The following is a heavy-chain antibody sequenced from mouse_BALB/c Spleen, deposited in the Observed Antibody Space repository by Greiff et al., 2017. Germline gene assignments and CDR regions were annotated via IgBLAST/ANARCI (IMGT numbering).Heavy chain of an antibody. CDR1: GYAFTNYL. CDR2: INPGSGGT. J-gene: IGHJ4*01. Sequence: QVQLLQSGAELVRPGTSVKVSCKASGYAFTNYLIEWVQQRPGQGLEWIGVINPGSGGTNYNEKFKGKATLTADKSSSTAYMQLSSLTSDDSAVYCCARGDYAMDYWGQGTSVTVSS. CDR3: ARGDYAMDY. V-gene: IGHV1-54*01.